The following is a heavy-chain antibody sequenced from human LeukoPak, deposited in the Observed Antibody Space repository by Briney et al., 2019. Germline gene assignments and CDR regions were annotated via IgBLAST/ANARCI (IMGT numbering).Heavy chain of an antibody. J-gene: IGHJ1*01. CDR2: IIPIFGTA. CDR3: ASAVAGTPGRFQH. V-gene: IGHV1-69*13. D-gene: IGHD6-19*01. CDR1: GGTFSGYA. Sequence: GASVKVSCKASGGTFSGYAISWVRQAPGQGLEWMGGIIPIFGTANYAQKFQGRVTITADESTSTAYMELSSLRSEDTAVYYCASAVAGTPGRFQHWGQGTLVTVSS.